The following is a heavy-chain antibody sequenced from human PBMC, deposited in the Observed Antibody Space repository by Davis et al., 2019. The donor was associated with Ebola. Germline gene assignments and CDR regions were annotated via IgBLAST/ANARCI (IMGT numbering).Heavy chain of an antibody. CDR1: GYTFTTYD. CDR2: MNPNSENT. D-gene: IGHD3-9*01. V-gene: IGHV1-8*01. CDR3: ARGGYFDWLTRWHYYGMDV. Sequence: AASVKVSYKASGYTFTTYDIHWVRQATGQGLEWMGWMNPNSENTGYAQKFQGRVTMTRSTSISTAYMKLSSLRSEDTAVYYCARGGYFDWLTRWHYYGMDVWGQGTTVTVSS. J-gene: IGHJ6*02.